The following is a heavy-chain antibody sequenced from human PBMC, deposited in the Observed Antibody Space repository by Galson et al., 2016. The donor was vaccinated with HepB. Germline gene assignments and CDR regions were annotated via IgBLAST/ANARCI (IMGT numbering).Heavy chain of an antibody. J-gene: IGHJ4*02. CDR3: ARDSFDSHGSGSPLFDY. V-gene: IGHV6-1*01. CDR1: GDSVSSNSAA. D-gene: IGHD3-10*01. CDR2: TYYKSKWPD. Sequence: CAISGDSVSSNSAAWNWIRQSPSRGLEWLGRTYYKSKWPDGYAVSVESRIIINPDTSRNQFSLHLNSVTPEDTAVYYCARDSFDSHGSGSPLFDYWGQGTLVTVSS.